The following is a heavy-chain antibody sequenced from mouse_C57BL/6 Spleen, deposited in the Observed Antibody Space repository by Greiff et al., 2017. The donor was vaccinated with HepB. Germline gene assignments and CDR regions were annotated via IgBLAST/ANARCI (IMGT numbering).Heavy chain of an antibody. CDR1: GFTFSSYA. CDR2: ISDGGSYT. Sequence: EVQGVESGGGLVKPGGSLKLSCAASGFTFSSYAISWVRQTPEKRLEWVATISDGGSYTYYPDNVKGRFTISRDNAKNNLYLQMSHLKSEDTAMYYCARDGNYEGAMDYWGQGTSVTVSS. V-gene: IGHV5-4*01. D-gene: IGHD2-1*01. CDR3: ARDGNYEGAMDY. J-gene: IGHJ4*01.